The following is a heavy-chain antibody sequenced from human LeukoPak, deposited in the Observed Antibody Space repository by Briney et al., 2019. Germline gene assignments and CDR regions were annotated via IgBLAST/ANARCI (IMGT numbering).Heavy chain of an antibody. J-gene: IGHJ4*02. CDR2: LNPNSGNT. D-gene: IGHD1-26*01. Sequence: GASVKVSCKASGYTFTSYDINWVRQATGQGLEWLGWLNPNSGNTGYAQKFQGRVTMTRNTSISTAYMELSSLRSEDTAVYYCARGVPAWEPPLDYWGQGTLVTVSS. V-gene: IGHV1-8*01. CDR1: GYTFTSYD. CDR3: ARGVPAWEPPLDY.